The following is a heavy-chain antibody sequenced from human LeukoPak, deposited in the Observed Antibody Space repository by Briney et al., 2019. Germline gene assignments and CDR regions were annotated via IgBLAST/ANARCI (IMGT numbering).Heavy chain of an antibody. Sequence: GRSLRLSCAASGFTFSSYAMHWVRQAPGKGLEWVAVISYDGSNKYYADSVKGRFTISRDNSKNTLYLQMNSLRAEDTAVYYCAREVWGPEYWGQGTLVTVS. CDR3: AREVWGPEY. CDR2: ISYDGSNK. V-gene: IGHV3-30-3*01. D-gene: IGHD1-14*01. CDR1: GFTFSSYA. J-gene: IGHJ4*02.